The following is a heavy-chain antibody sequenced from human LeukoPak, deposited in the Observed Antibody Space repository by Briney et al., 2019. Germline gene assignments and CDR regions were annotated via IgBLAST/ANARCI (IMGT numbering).Heavy chain of an antibody. J-gene: IGHJ6*02. Sequence: SETLSLTCAVYGGSFSGYYWSWIRQPPGKGLEWIGEINHSGSTNYNPSLKSRVTISVDTSKNQFSLKLSSVTAADTAVYYCDREGGYSGYDYGMDVWGQGTTVTVSS. V-gene: IGHV4-34*01. CDR2: INHSGST. D-gene: IGHD5-12*01. CDR1: GGSFSGYY. CDR3: DREGGYSGYDYGMDV.